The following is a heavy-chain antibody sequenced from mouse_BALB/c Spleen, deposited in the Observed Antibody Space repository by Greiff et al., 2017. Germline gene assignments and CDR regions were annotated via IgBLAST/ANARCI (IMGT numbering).Heavy chain of an antibody. CDR3: AKGGGHYSGSSHWYFDV. J-gene: IGHJ1*01. CDR1: GFTFSSYA. Sequence: DVKLVESGGGLVKPGGSLKLSCAASGFTFSSYAMSWVRQTPEKRLEWVASISSGGSTYYPDSVKGRFTISSDNDRNILYLQMSRLRSEDTAMYYCAKGGGHYSGSSHWYFDVWGAGTTVTVSS. D-gene: IGHD1-1*01. CDR2: ISSGGST. V-gene: IGHV5-6-5*01.